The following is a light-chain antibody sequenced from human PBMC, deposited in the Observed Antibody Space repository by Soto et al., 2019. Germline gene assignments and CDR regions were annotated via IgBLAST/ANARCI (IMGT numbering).Light chain of an antibody. Sequence: EIVLTQSPGTLSLSPGERATLSCRASQSVFSSYLAWYQQKPGKAPRLLIYGASSRATGTPDRFSGSGYETAFSVTSSRLEPEEFAVYYCQQYRSSSQDPFGPGTKLEI. CDR3: QQYRSSSQDP. J-gene: IGKJ2*01. V-gene: IGKV3-20*01. CDR2: GAS. CDR1: QSVFSSY.